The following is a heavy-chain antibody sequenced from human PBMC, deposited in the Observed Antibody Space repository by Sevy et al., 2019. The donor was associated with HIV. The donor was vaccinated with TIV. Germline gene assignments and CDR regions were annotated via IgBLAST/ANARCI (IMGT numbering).Heavy chain of an antibody. CDR2: VRNDGSNK. V-gene: IGHV3-30*02. J-gene: IGHJ6*02. CDR3: ARGRKTTEEWLEELDYYYGLDV. Sequence: GGSLRLSCAASGFSLTTSDMHWVRQAPGKGLEWVAYVRNDGSNKHYADSVRDRFTIYGDSPKNALYLQMNSLRDEVTAIYYCARGRKTTEEWLEELDYYYGLDVWGQGTTVTVSS. CDR1: GFSLTTSD. D-gene: IGHD2-8*01.